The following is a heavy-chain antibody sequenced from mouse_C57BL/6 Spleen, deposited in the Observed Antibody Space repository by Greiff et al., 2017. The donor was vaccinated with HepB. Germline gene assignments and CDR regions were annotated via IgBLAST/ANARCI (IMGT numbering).Heavy chain of an antibody. CDR3: AREGGSSSAWFAY. D-gene: IGHD1-1*01. CDR2: ISSGSSTI. Sequence: EVKLVESGGGLVKPGGSLKLSCAASGFTFSDYGMHWVRQAPEKGLEWVAYISSGSSTISYADTVKGRFTISRDNAKNTLFLQMTSLRSEDTAMYYCAREGGSSSAWFAYWGQGTLVTVSA. J-gene: IGHJ3*01. V-gene: IGHV5-17*01. CDR1: GFTFSDYG.